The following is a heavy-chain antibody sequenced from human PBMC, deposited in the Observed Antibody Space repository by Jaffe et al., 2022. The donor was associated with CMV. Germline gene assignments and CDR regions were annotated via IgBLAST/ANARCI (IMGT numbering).Heavy chain of an antibody. D-gene: IGHD6-19*01. J-gene: IGHJ6*03. CDR2: IYYSGST. CDR3: ARDIPIAVAGTGGPYYYYYMDV. V-gene: IGHV4-59*01. Sequence: QVQLQESGPGLVKPSETLSLTCTVSGGSISSYYWSWIRQPPGKGLEWIGYIYYSGSTNYNPSLKSRVTISVDTSKNQFSLKLSSVTAADTAVYYCARDIPIAVAGTGGPYYYYYMDVWGKGTTVTVSS. CDR1: GGSISSYY.